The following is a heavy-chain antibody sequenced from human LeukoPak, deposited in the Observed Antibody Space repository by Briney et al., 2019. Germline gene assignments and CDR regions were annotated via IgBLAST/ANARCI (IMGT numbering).Heavy chain of an antibody. CDR3: AREYCSGGTCYSAGYYFDY. D-gene: IGHD2-15*01. V-gene: IGHV3-48*03. CDR1: GFTFSNYE. CDR2: ISGSGSAI. J-gene: IGHJ4*02. Sequence: VGSLRLSCAASGFTFSNYEMNWVRQAPGKGLEWVSYISGSGSAIDYADSVKGRFTISRDNAKNSLYLQMNSLRAEDTAVYYCAREYCSGGTCYSAGYYFDYWGQGTLVTVSS.